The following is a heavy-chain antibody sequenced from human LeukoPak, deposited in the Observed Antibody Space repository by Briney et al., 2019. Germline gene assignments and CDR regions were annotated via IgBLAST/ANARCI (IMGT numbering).Heavy chain of an antibody. Sequence: SETLSLTCTVSGDSISSGGYYWSWIRQHPGKGLEWIGYIYYSGSTYYNPSLKSRVTISADTSKKQFSLKLSSVTAADTAVYYCARGRTLLPFDYWGQGTLVTVSS. CDR3: ARGRTLLPFDY. CDR2: IYYSGST. J-gene: IGHJ4*02. CDR1: GDSISSGGYY. D-gene: IGHD3-10*01. V-gene: IGHV4-31*03.